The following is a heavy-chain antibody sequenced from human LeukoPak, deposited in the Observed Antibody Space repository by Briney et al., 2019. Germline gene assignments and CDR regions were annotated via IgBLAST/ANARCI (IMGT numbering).Heavy chain of an antibody. CDR1: GFTFSSYG. V-gene: IGHV3-30*02. CDR3: AKGGDPLLWFGELAN. CDR2: IRYDGSNK. J-gene: IGHJ4*02. Sequence: GGSLRLSCAASGFTFSSYGMHWVRQAPGKGLEWVAFIRYDGSNKYYADSVKGRFTISRDNSKNTLYLQMNSLRAEDTAVYHCAKGGDPLLWFGELANWGQGTLVTVST. D-gene: IGHD3-10*01.